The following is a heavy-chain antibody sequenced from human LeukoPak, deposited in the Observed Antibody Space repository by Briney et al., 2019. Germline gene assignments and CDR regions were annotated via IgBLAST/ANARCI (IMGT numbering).Heavy chain of an antibody. D-gene: IGHD6-13*01. CDR1: GGSFSGYC. CDR3: ARGVLQLVHGYFDY. V-gene: IGHV4-34*01. J-gene: IGHJ4*02. Sequence: SETLPLTCAVYGGSFSGYCWSWIRQAPGKGLEWIGEINHSGSTNYNPSLKSRVTISVDTSKNQFSLKLSSVTAADTAVYYCARGVLQLVHGYFDYWGQGTLVTVSS. CDR2: INHSGST.